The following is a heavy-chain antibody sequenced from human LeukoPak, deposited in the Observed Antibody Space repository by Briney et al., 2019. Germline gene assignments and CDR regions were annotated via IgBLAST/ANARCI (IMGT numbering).Heavy chain of an antibody. J-gene: IGHJ6*02. CDR2: ISAYNGNT. V-gene: IGHV1-18*01. CDR3: AREERAMVRGVIISYGMDV. D-gene: IGHD3-10*01. CDR1: GYTFTSYG. Sequence: GASVKVSCKASGYTFTSYGISWVRQAPGQGLEWMGWISAYNGNTNYAQKLQGRVTMTTDTSTSTAYMELRSLRSDDTAVYYCAREERAMVRGVIISYGMDVWGQGTTVTVSS.